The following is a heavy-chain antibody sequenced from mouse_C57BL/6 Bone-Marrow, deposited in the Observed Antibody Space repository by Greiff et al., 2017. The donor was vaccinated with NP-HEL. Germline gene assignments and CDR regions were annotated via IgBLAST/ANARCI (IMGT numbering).Heavy chain of an antibody. CDR1: GYTFTSSW. V-gene: IGHV1-64*01. Sequence: VQLQQSGAELVKPGASVKLSCKASGYTFTSSWMHWVKQRPGQGLEWIGMIHPNSGSTNYNEKFKSKATLTVDKSSSTAYMQLSSLTSEDSAVYYCASPRLLRYAMDYWGQGTSVTVSS. CDR2: IHPNSGST. J-gene: IGHJ4*01. CDR3: ASPRLLRYAMDY. D-gene: IGHD1-1*01.